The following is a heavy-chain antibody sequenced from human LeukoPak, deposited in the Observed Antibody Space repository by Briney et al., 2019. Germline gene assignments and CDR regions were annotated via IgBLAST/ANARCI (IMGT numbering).Heavy chain of an antibody. D-gene: IGHD4-11*01. CDR3: AKSDYSKKFDY. J-gene: IGHJ4*02. Sequence: GGSLRLSCAASGFIFSSYDMHWVRQAPGKGLEWVAVISYDGSNGSYADSVKGRFTISRDNSKNTLYLQMNSLRAEDTAVYYCAKSDYSKKFDYWGQGTLVTVSS. CDR1: GFIFSSYD. CDR2: ISYDGSNG. V-gene: IGHV3-30*18.